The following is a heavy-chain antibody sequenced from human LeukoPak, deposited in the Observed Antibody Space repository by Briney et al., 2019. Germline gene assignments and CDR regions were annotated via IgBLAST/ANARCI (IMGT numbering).Heavy chain of an antibody. J-gene: IGHJ4*02. D-gene: IGHD3-3*01. CDR2: IKHDGSEK. CDR3: ATDRGWRTSGYYLYYFEY. V-gene: IGHV3-7*01. CDR1: GFTFTSYS. Sequence: PGGSLRLSCAASGFTFTSYSMNWVRQAPGKGLEWVASIKHDGSEKYYVDSVRGRFTISRDNTKNSLYLQMSSLRAEDTAVYYCATDRGWRTSGYYLYYFEYWGQGTLVTFSS.